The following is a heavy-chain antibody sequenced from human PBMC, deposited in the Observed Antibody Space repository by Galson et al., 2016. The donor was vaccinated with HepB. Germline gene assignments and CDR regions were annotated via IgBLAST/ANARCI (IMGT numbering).Heavy chain of an antibody. J-gene: IGHJ4*02. D-gene: IGHD3-22*01. V-gene: IGHV3-23*01. Sequence: SLRLSCAPSGFSFSIYAMIWVRQAPGKGLEWVSTITGSGRKTYYADPVKGRFTISRDNSNNTLYLQMNSLRAEDTAVYYCAKVHSDDSGYSGRGIGHWGQGTLVTVSS. CDR2: ITGSGRKT. CDR1: GFSFSIYA. CDR3: AKVHSDDSGYSGRGIGH.